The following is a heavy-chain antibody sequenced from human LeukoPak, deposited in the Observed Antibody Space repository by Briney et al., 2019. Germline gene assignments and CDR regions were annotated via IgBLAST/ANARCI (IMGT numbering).Heavy chain of an antibody. CDR2: ISSSSRYI. D-gene: IGHD4-17*01. CDR1: GFTFSSYS. V-gene: IGHV3-21*01. J-gene: IGHJ4*02. Sequence: GGSLRLSCAASGFTFSSYSMNWVRQAPGKGLEWVSSISSSSRYIYYEDSVRGRFTISRDNAKNSLYLQMNSLRAEDTAVYYCARDAYGDRFFDYWGQGTLVTVSS. CDR3: ARDAYGDRFFDY.